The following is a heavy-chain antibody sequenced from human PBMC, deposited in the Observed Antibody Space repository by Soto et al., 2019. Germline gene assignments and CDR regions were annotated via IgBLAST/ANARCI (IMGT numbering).Heavy chain of an antibody. Sequence: GGSLRLSFAASGFTFSTFSMNWVRQAPGKGLEWLSYIGGSCGSISYADSVKGRFTISRDNGKNTLYLQMSSLRDEDTAVYYCARDLAWAFDSWGQGALVTVSS. D-gene: IGHD1-26*01. CDR1: GFTFSTFS. CDR3: ARDLAWAFDS. V-gene: IGHV3-48*02. CDR2: IGGSCGSI. J-gene: IGHJ4*02.